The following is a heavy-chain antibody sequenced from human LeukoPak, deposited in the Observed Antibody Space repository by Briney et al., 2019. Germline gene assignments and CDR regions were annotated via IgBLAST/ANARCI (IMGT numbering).Heavy chain of an antibody. J-gene: IGHJ3*02. Sequence: PSQTLSLTCTVSGGSISSADYYWSWIRQPPGKGLEWIGYIYYSGNTYYNPSLKSRVTISVDRSKNQFSLKQSSVTAADTAMYYCARATITMAVGVPADAFDIWGQGTMVTVSS. D-gene: IGHD3-22*01. V-gene: IGHV4-30-4*08. CDR2: IYYSGNT. CDR3: ARATITMAVGVPADAFDI. CDR1: GGSISSADYY.